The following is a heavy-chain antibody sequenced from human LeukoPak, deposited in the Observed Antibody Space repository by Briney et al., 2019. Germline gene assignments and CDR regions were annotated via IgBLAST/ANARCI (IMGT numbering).Heavy chain of an antibody. CDR1: GFTFSSYG. CDR2: IWYDGSNK. D-gene: IGHD1-1*01. CDR3: ARDGNWNEYYFDY. Sequence: GRSLRLSCAAPGFTFSSYGMHWVRQAPGKGLEWVAVIWYDGSNKYYADSVKGRFTISRDNSKNTLYLQMNSLRAEDTAVYYCARDGNWNEYYFDYWGQGTLVTVSS. V-gene: IGHV3-33*01. J-gene: IGHJ4*02.